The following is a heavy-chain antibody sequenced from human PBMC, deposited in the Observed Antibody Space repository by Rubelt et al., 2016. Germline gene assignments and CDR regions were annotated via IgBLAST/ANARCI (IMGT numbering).Heavy chain of an antibody. CDR2: FFHDGST. Sequence: QVQLQESGPGLVKPSETLSLTCTVSGYSINNGYYWGWIRQPPGKGLEWIASFFHDGSTKYNPSLKRRVTISKDGSKNQFSLKLSSVTAADTAVYYCARLSSGWYYFDYWGQGTLVTVSS. CDR1: GYSINNGYY. V-gene: IGHV4-38-2*02. CDR3: ARLSSGWYYFDY. D-gene: IGHD6-19*01. J-gene: IGHJ4*02.